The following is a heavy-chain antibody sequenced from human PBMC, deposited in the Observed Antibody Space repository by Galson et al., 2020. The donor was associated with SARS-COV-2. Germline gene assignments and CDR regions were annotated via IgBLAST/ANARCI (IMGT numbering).Heavy chain of an antibody. CDR3: ARAAFYGSGSYYNQPRLDYYYGMDV. V-gene: IGHV3-48*03. Sequence: GSLRLSCAASGFTFSSYEMNWVRQAPGKGLEWVSYISSSGSTIYYADSVKGRFTISRDNAKNSLYLQMNSLRAEDTAVYYCARAAFYGSGSYYNQPRLDYYYGMDVWGQGTTVTVSS. D-gene: IGHD3-10*01. J-gene: IGHJ6*02. CDR1: GFTFSSYE. CDR2: ISSSGSTI.